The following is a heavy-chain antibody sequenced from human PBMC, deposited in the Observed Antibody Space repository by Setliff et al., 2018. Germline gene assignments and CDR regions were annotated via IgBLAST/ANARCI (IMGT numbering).Heavy chain of an antibody. Sequence: ASVKVSCKASGYTFTGYAINWVRQAPGQGLEYLGWINTNTGNPTYVQGFTGRFVFSLDTSVSTAYLQISSLKAEDTAVYYCARGVYEYSHGYRGHYYYYMDVWGKGATVTVSS. CDR2: INTNTGNP. D-gene: IGHD3-22*01. CDR3: ARGVYEYSHGYRGHYYYYMDV. CDR1: GYTFTGYA. J-gene: IGHJ6*03. V-gene: IGHV7-4-1*02.